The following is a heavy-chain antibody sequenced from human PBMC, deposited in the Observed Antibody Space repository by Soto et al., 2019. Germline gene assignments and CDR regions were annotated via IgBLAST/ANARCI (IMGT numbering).Heavy chain of an antibody. V-gene: IGHV4-30-2*01. Sequence: QLQLQESGSGLVKPSQTLSLTCAVSGGSISSGGYSWSWIRQPPGKGLEWIGYIYHSGSTYYNPSLKSRVTISVDRSKNQFSLKLSSVTAADTAVYYCARDTTPDYYDSSGYFTDWGQGTLVTVSS. D-gene: IGHD3-22*01. CDR2: IYHSGST. J-gene: IGHJ4*02. CDR1: GGSISSGGYS. CDR3: ARDTTPDYYDSSGYFTD.